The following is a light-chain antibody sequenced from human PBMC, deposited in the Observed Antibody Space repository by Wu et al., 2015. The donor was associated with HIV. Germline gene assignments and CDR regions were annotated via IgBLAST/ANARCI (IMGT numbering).Light chain of an antibody. CDR3: QQYSNWPPWT. CDR1: QSISRD. V-gene: IGKV3-15*01. J-gene: IGKJ1*01. Sequence: EIVMTQSPATLSVSPGERATLSCRASQSISRDLAWYQQKPGQAPRLLIYGTSTRATGIPTRFSGSGSGTEFTLTISSLQSEDFAVYYCQQYSNWPPWTFGKGPRWKSN. CDR2: GTS.